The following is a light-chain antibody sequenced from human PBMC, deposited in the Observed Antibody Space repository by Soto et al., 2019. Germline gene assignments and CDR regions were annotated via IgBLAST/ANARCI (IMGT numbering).Light chain of an antibody. Sequence: EIVLTQSPAALSLSPGERAIFSCRASQSVRSYLAWYQQKPGQSPRLLIYDASNRATGIPARFSGSGSGTDFTLSISSLEPADSAVYFCQERYNWPPETFGQGTRLEIK. CDR1: QSVRSY. V-gene: IGKV3-11*01. CDR3: QERYNWPPET. J-gene: IGKJ5*01. CDR2: DAS.